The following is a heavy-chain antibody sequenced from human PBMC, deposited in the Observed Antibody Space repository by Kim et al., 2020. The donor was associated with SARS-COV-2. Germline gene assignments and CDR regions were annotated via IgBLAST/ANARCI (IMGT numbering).Heavy chain of an antibody. D-gene: IGHD6-6*01. CDR3: TKEMYSSSSAVGGYYYYGMDV. V-gene: IGHV3-30*18. J-gene: IGHJ6*02. Sequence: GGSLRLSCAASGFIFSSYGMHWVRQAPGKGLEWVAVISFDGSNKHYADFVKGRFTISRDKSKNTLYLQMNSLRVEDTAAYYCTKEMYSSSSAVGGYYYYGMDVWGQGTTVTVSS. CDR2: ISFDGSNK. CDR1: GFIFSSYG.